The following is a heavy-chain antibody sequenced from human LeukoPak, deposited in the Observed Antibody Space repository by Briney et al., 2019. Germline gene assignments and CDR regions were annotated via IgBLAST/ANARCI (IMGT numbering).Heavy chain of an antibody. CDR3: ARSGHDGSGSYYPNSYYYYGMDV. CDR1: GGTFSSYA. D-gene: IGHD3-10*01. V-gene: IGHV1-69*04. Sequence: GASVKVSCKASGGTFSSYAISWVRQAPGQGLEWMGRIIPILGIANYAQKFQGRATITADKSTSTAYMELSSLRSEDTAAYYCARSGHDGSGSYYPNSYYYYGMDVWGQGTTVTVSS. J-gene: IGHJ6*02. CDR2: IIPILGIA.